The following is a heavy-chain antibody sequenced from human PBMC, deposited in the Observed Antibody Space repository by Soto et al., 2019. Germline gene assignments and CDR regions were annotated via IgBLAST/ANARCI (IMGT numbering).Heavy chain of an antibody. CDR3: AAPRTDGYKVPDPSTYYYYGLDV. Sequence: GASVKVSCKASGGSFSTYAISWLRQAPGQGLEWMGGIIPIFGTPNYAQKFQGRVTITADRSTSTAYLELNSLRSEDTAVYYCAAPRTDGYKVPDPSTYYYYGLDVWGQGTTVTVS. J-gene: IGHJ6*02. V-gene: IGHV1-69*06. CDR2: IIPIFGTP. D-gene: IGHD5-12*01. CDR1: GGSFSTYA.